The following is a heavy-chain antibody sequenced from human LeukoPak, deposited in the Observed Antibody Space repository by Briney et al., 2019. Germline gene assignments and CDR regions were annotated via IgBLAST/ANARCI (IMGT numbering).Heavy chain of an antibody. CDR1: GYTFTSYG. D-gene: IGHD3-9*01. CDR2: ISAYNGNT. CDR3: AAHFYDISTAYFNWFDP. Sequence: ASVKVSCKASGYTFTSYGISWVRQAPGQGLEWMRWISAYNGNTNYPQKLQGRVTITTDTSTSTAYMELRSLRSDDTAVYYCAAHFYDISTAYFNWFDPWGQGTLVTVTS. V-gene: IGHV1-18*04. J-gene: IGHJ5*02.